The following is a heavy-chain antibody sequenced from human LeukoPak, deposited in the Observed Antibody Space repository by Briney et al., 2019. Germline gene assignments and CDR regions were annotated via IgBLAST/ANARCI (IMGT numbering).Heavy chain of an antibody. J-gene: IGHJ5*02. V-gene: IGHV3-48*04. Sequence: GRSLRLSCAASGFTFRSYGMNWVRQAPGKGLEWVSYISSSSSTIYYADSVKGRFTISRDNAKNSLYLQMNSLRAEDTAVYYCATVQSYCSSTSCYERGFDPWGQGTLVTVSS. CDR2: ISSSSSTI. CDR1: GFTFRSYG. D-gene: IGHD2-2*01. CDR3: ATVQSYCSSTSCYERGFDP.